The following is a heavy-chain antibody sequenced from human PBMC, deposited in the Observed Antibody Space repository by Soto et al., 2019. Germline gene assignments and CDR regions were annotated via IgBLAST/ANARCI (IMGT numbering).Heavy chain of an antibody. J-gene: IGHJ4*02. CDR3: AKPRTDYYDSSGYFDY. Sequence: GGSLRLSCAASGFTFDDYAMHWVRQAPGKGLEWVSLISGDGGSKYYADSVKGRFTISRDNSKNSLYLQRNSLRTEDTALYYCAKPRTDYYDSSGYFDYWGQGTLVTVAS. CDR2: ISGDGGSK. V-gene: IGHV3-43*02. D-gene: IGHD3-22*01. CDR1: GFTFDDYA.